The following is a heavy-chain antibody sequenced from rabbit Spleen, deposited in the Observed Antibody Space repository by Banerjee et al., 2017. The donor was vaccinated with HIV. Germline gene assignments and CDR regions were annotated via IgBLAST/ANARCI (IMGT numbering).Heavy chain of an antibody. D-gene: IGHD8-1*01. J-gene: IGHJ3*01. V-gene: IGHV1S7*01. CDR2: IEPIFGTT. CDR3: GRSSNAGGSYFAL. Sequence: QSLEESGGGLVQPGGSLRLSCKASGFDFSNYYMTWVRQAPGKGLEWIGLIEPIFGTTYYANWVNGRFTISSDNAQNTLYLQMKSLTAADTATYFCGRSSNAGGSYFALWGQGTLVTVS. CDR1: GFDFSNYY.